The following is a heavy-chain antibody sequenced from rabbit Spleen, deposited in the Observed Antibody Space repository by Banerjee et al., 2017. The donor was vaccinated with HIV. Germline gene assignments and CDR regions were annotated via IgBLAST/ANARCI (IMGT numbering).Heavy chain of an antibody. CDR3: ARFTGVWDYFDL. D-gene: IGHD7-1*01. CDR1: GFSFSSSYW. Sequence: QEQLEESGGDLVKPEGSLTLTCTASGFSFSSSYWICWVRQAPGKGLEWIACIYAGSSGSTYYASWARGRFTISKTSSTTVTLQMTSLTAADTATYFCARFTGVWDYFDLWGPGTLVTVS. V-gene: IGHV1S45*01. J-gene: IGHJ4*01. CDR2: IYAGSSGST.